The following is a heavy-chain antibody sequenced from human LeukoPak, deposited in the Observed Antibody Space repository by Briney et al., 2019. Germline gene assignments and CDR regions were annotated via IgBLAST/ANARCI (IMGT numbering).Heavy chain of an antibody. D-gene: IGHD1-14*01. J-gene: IGHJ6*02. CDR1: GFTFSSYS. CDR3: ARDTTEAYYYGMDV. CDR2: ISSSSSYI. V-gene: IGHV3-21*01. Sequence: PGGSLRLSCAASGFTFSSYSMNWVRQAPGKGLEWVSSISSSSSYIYYADSVKGRFTISRDNAKNSLYLQMSSLRAEDTAVYYCARDTTEAYYYGMDVWGQGTTDTVSS.